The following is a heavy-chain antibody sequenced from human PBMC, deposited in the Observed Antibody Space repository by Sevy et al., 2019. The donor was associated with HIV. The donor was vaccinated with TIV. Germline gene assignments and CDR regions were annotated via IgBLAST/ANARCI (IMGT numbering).Heavy chain of an antibody. Sequence: ASVKVSCKASGYTFSVYGFSWVRQAPGQGLEWMGWISSYNGNTNYAQKFQARVIMTTDTSTSTAYMELRSLRSDDTAMYLCARVLFINQYYRRMAAAHYFDFWGQGTLVSVSS. CDR2: ISSYNGNT. J-gene: IGHJ4*02. CDR3: ARVLFINQYYRRMAAAHYFDF. CDR1: GYTFSVYG. V-gene: IGHV1-18*01. D-gene: IGHD6-13*01.